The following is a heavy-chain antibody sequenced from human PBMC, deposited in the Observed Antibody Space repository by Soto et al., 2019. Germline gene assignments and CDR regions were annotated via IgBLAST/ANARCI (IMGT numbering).Heavy chain of an antibody. J-gene: IGHJ6*02. V-gene: IGHV1-69*06. CDR2: IIPIFGTA. CDR1: GGTFSSYA. CDR3: ARDGGAAARHYYYYGMDV. D-gene: IGHD6-6*01. Sequence: QVQLVQSGAEVKKPGSSVKVSCKASGGTFSSYAISWVRQAPGQGLEWMGGIIPIFGTANYAQKFQGRVTITADKSTSTAYMELSSLRSEYTAVYYCARDGGAAARHYYYYGMDVWGQGTTVTVSS.